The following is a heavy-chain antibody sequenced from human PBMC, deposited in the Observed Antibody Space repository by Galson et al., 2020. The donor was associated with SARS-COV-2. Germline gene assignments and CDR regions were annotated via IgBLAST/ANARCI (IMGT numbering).Heavy chain of an antibody. CDR3: AGSHKNFWYNFDN. V-gene: IGHV3-11*03. Sequence: KIGESLKISCTASGLIFSDYYMTWIRQAPGKGLEWISYISPSSDYTNYADSVRGRFTISRDNTKTSLFLHMDSLRAEDTAVYYCAGSHKNFWYNFDNWGQGALV. D-gene: IGHD6-13*01. J-gene: IGHJ4*02. CDR2: ISPSSDYT. CDR1: GLIFSDYY.